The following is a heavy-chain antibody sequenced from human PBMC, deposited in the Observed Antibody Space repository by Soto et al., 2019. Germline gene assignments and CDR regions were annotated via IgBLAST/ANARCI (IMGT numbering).Heavy chain of an antibody. D-gene: IGHD4-4*01. CDR2: MNPNSGNT. V-gene: IGHV1-8*01. Sequence: ASVKVSCKASGYTFTSYDINWVRQATGQGLEWMGWMNPNSGNTGYAQKFQGRVTMTRNTSISTAYMEWSSLKASDTAMYYCASTFPLELFDYNYYYYGMDVWGQGTTVTVSS. J-gene: IGHJ6*02. CDR3: ASTFPLELFDYNYYYYGMDV. CDR1: GYTFTSYD.